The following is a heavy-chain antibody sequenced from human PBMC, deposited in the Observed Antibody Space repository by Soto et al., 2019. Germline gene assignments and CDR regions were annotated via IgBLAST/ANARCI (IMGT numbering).Heavy chain of an antibody. CDR2: IIPIFGTA. V-gene: IGHV1-69*13. J-gene: IGHJ5*02. CDR1: GGTFCSYA. CDR3: ARDGLGYCSSTSCDNWFDP. Sequence: SVKVSCKASGGTFCSYAISWVRQAPGQGLEWMGGIIPIFGTANYAQKFQGRVTITADESTSTAYMELSSLRSEDTAVYYCARDGLGYCSSTSCDNWFDPWGQGTLVTVSS. D-gene: IGHD2-2*01.